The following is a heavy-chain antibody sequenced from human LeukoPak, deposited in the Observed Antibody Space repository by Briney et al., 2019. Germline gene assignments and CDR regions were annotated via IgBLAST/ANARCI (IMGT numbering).Heavy chain of an antibody. CDR1: GGSISSSSYY. CDR3: ARGAVLEWLSDNWFDP. V-gene: IGHV4-39*07. Sequence: SETLSLTCTVSGGSISSSSYYWGWIRQPPGKGLEWIGSIYYSGSTYYNPSLKSRVTMSVDTSKNQFSLKLSSVTAADTAVYYCARGAVLEWLSDNWFDPWGQGTLVTVSS. J-gene: IGHJ5*02. D-gene: IGHD3-3*01. CDR2: IYYSGST.